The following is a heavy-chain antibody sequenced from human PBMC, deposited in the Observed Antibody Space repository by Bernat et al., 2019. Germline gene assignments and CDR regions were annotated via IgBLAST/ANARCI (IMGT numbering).Heavy chain of an antibody. CDR3: ARRSEVFGVVVAASPGAFDI. J-gene: IGHJ3*02. D-gene: IGHD2-15*01. CDR1: GGSISSSSYY. Sequence: QLQLQESGPGLVKPSETLSLTCTVSGGSISSSSYYWGWIRQPPGKGLEWIGSIYYSGSTYYNPSLKSRVTISVDTSKNQFSLKLSSVTAADTAVYYCARRSEVFGVVVAASPGAFDIWGQGTMVTVSS. V-gene: IGHV4-39*01. CDR2: IYYSGST.